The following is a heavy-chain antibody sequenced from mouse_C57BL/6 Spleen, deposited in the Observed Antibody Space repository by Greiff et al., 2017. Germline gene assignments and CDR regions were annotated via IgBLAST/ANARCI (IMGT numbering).Heavy chain of an antibody. J-gene: IGHJ2*01. CDR1: GYTFTSYW. D-gene: IGHD3-2*02. CDR2: IDPSDSYT. CDR3: ASSSVDY. Sequence: VKLQQPGAELVRPGTSVKLSCKASGYTFTSYWMHWVKQRPGQGLEWIGVIDPSDSYTNYNQKFKGKATLTVDTSSSTAYMQLSSLTSEDSAVYYCASSSVDYWGQGTTLTVSS. V-gene: IGHV1-59*01.